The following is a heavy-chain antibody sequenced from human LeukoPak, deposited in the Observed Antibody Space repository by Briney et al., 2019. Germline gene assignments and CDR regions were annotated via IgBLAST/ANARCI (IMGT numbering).Heavy chain of an antibody. Sequence: GASVKVSCKASGYTFTGYYMHWVRQAPGQGLEWMGWINPNSGGTNYAQKFQGRVTMTRDTSISTAYMELSRLRSDDTAVYYCARDVIAAAGILAYWGQGTLVTVSS. CDR3: ARDVIAAAGILAY. V-gene: IGHV1-2*02. J-gene: IGHJ4*02. CDR2: INPNSGGT. CDR1: GYTFTGYY. D-gene: IGHD6-13*01.